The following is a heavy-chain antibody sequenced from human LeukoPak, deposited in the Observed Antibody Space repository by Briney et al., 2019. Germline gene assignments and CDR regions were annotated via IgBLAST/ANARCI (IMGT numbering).Heavy chain of an antibody. D-gene: IGHD3-10*01. V-gene: IGHV1-8*01. CDR2: MNPNSGTT. J-gene: IGHJ6*02. CDR1: GYSFTSYD. CDR3: ARGSITMVREGGQYYYYYGMDV. Sequence: GASVKVSCKASGYSFTSYDINWVRQATGQRLQWMGWMNPNSGTTGYAQKFQGRVTMTRNTSISTAYMELSSLRSEDTAVYYCARGSITMVREGGQYYYYYGMDVWGQGTTVTVSS.